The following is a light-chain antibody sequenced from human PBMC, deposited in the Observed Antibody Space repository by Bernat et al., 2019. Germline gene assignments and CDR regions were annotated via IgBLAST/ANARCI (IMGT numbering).Light chain of an antibody. CDR3: SSYASSTTVL. V-gene: IGLV2-23*02. Sequence: QSALTQPASVSGSPGQSITISCTGTSSDVGTYNLVSWYQQYPGKAPKLIIYEVTKGPSGVSNRFSGSKSGNTASLTISGLQAEDEAEYYCSSYASSTTVLFGGGTKLTVL. CDR1: SSDVGTYNL. CDR2: EVT. J-gene: IGLJ2*01.